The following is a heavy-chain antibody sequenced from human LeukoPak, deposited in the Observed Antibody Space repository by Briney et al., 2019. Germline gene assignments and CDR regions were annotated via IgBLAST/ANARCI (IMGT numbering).Heavy chain of an antibody. J-gene: IGHJ4*02. Sequence: SETLSLTCAVHGGSFSGYYWSWIRQPPGKGLEWIGEINHSGSTNYNPSLKSRVTISVDTSKNQFSLKLSSVTAADTAVYYCARDGYNFAYWGQGTLVTVSP. D-gene: IGHD5-24*01. CDR1: GGSFSGYY. CDR2: INHSGST. CDR3: ARDGYNFAY. V-gene: IGHV4-34*01.